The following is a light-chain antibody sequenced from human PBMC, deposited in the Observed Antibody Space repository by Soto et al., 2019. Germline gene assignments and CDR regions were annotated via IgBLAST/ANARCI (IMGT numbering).Light chain of an antibody. V-gene: IGKV1-17*01. CDR3: LQHDTYPFT. CDR2: AAS. J-gene: IGKJ3*01. CDR1: QGINNL. Sequence: DLQMTQSPSSLSASVGDRVTITCRASQGINNLLGWYQQGPGKAPKRLIYAASNLEGGVPARFSGTGSGTEFTLTISSLQPEDFANHYCLQHDTYPFTFGPRTKVDVK.